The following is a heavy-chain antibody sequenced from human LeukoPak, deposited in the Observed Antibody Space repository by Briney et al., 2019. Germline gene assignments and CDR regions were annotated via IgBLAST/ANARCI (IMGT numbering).Heavy chain of an antibody. CDR2: ISYDGNNK. CDR1: GFTFSRYA. Sequence: GGSLRLSCAASGFTFSRYAMPWVRQAPGKGLEWVAIISYDGNNKYYADSVNGRFTISRDNSKNTLYLHMNSLRVEDTAVYYCAREDNSGVPLIDFWGQGTLVTVSS. J-gene: IGHJ4*02. D-gene: IGHD3-22*01. V-gene: IGHV3-30-3*01. CDR3: AREDNSGVPLIDF.